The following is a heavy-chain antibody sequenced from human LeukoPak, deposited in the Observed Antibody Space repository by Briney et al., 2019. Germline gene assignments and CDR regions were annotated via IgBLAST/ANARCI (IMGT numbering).Heavy chain of an antibody. Sequence: SETLSLTCAVYGGSFSGYYWSWIRQPPGKGLEWIGEINHSGSTNYNPSLKSRVTVSVDTSKNQFSLKLSSVTAADTAVYYCARGSNYDFWSGYRGGYNWFDPWGQGTLVTVSS. J-gene: IGHJ5*02. V-gene: IGHV4-34*01. CDR3: ARGSNYDFWSGYRGGYNWFDP. D-gene: IGHD3-3*01. CDR1: GGSFSGYY. CDR2: INHSGST.